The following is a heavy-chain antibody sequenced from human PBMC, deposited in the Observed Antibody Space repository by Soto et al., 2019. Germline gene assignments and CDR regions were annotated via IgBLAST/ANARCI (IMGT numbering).Heavy chain of an antibody. D-gene: IGHD6-13*01. V-gene: IGHV4-4*02. J-gene: IGHJ4*02. CDR1: GFTVSSNY. Sequence: GSLRLSCAASGFTVSSNYMSWVRQPPGKGLEWIGEIYQSGSTNYNPSLESRVRMSVDKSRNQFSLKLTSVSAADTAVYYCARASATIAAAAIFDYWGQGTLVTVSS. CDR3: ARASATIAAAAIFDY. CDR2: IYQSGST.